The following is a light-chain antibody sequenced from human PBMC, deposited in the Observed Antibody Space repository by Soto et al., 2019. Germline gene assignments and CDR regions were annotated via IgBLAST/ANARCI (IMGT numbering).Light chain of an antibody. J-gene: IGKJ3*01. CDR3: QQRSNWPHFT. CDR1: QSVSSY. Sequence: EIVLTQSPATLSLSPGERATRSCRASQSVSSYLAWYQQKPGQAPRLLIYDASNRATGIPARFSGSGSGTDFTLTISSLEPEDFAVYYCQQRSNWPHFTFGPGTKVDIK. V-gene: IGKV3-11*01. CDR2: DAS.